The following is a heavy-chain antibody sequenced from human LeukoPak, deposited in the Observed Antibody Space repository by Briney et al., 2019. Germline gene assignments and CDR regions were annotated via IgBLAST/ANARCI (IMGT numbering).Heavy chain of an antibody. CDR3: ARINHYYDSSGYTDDAFDI. CDR2: INPSGGST. CDR1: GYTLTIYY. D-gene: IGHD3-22*01. J-gene: IGHJ3*02. Sequence: GASVKVSCKASGYTLTIYYMHWVRQAPGQGLEWMGIINPSGGSTSYAQKFQGRVTMTRDTSTSTVYMELSSLRSEDTAVYYCARINHYYDSSGYTDDAFDIWGQGTMVTVSS. V-gene: IGHV1-46*01.